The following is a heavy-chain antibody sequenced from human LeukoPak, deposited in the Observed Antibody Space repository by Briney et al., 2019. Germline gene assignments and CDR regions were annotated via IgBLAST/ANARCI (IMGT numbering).Heavy chain of an antibody. CDR1: GGSISSSSYY. V-gene: IGHV4-39*07. J-gene: IGHJ5*02. CDR2: IYYSGST. D-gene: IGHD1-26*01. Sequence: SETLSLTCTVSGGSISSSSYYWGWIRQPPGKGLEWIGSIYYSGSTYYNPSLKSRVTISADTSKNQFSLKLSSVTAADTAVYYCARARSYYLASGNWFDPWGQGTLVTVSS. CDR3: ARARSYYLASGNWFDP.